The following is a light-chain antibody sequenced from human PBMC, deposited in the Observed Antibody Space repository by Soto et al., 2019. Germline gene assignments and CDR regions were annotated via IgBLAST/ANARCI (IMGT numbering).Light chain of an antibody. CDR2: GAS. J-gene: IGKJ2*01. V-gene: IGKV3-15*01. CDR3: QQFSDWPRS. CDR1: QSVGSN. Sequence: EIVMTQSPGTLSVSPGERATLSCRASQSVGSNLAWYQQKPGQAPRLLIYGASTRASGIPARFSGSGSGIEFTLTISSLQSEDFAVYSCQQFSDWPRSFGLGTKLEI.